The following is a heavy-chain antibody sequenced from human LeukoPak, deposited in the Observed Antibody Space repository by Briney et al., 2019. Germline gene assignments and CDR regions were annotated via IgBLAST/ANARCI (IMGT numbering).Heavy chain of an antibody. CDR2: IYYSGST. D-gene: IGHD3-9*01. V-gene: IGHV4-39*01. CDR3: ARHFEGSLDY. J-gene: IGHJ4*02. Sequence: KPSETLSLTCTVSGGSISSSSYYWAWIRQPPGKGRGWIGSIYYSGSTYYNPSLKNRVTISVDTSKNQFSLKLSSVTAAGTAVYYCARHFEGSLDYWGQGTLVTVSS. CDR1: GGSISSSSYY.